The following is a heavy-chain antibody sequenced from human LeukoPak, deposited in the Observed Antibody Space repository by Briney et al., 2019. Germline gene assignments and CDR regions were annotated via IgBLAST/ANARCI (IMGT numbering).Heavy chain of an antibody. D-gene: IGHD3-22*01. Sequence: SETLSLTCTVSGGSISSGGYYWSWIRQHPGKGLERIGYIYYSGSTYCNPSLKSRVTISVDTSKNQFSLKLSSVTAADTAVYYCARAETMIVVSHWGQGTLVTVSS. CDR3: ARAETMIVVSH. CDR2: IYYSGST. J-gene: IGHJ4*02. V-gene: IGHV4-31*03. CDR1: GGSISSGGYY.